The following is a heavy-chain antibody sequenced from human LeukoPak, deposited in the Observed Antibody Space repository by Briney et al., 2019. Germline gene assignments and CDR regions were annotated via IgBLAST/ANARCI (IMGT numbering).Heavy chain of an antibody. Sequence: PGGSLRLSCAASGFTFSSYGMHWVRQAPGKGLEWVSVIGGGDGSIYYADSVKGRFTISRDNSKNTLYLQMTSLRAEDAAIYYCAKGMGLAHYYFYGMDVWGQGTTVTVSS. V-gene: IGHV3-23*01. D-gene: IGHD6-19*01. CDR3: AKGMGLAHYYFYGMDV. J-gene: IGHJ6*02. CDR1: GFTFSSYG. CDR2: IGGGDGSI.